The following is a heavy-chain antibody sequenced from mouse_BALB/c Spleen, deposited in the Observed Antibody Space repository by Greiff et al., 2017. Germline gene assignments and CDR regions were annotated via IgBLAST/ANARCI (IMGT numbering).Heavy chain of an antibody. CDR1: GFAFSSYD. J-gene: IGHJ3*01. Sequence: EVKLVESGGGLVKPGGSLKLSCAASGFAFSSYDMSWVRQTPGKRLEWVAYISSGGGSTYYPDTVKGRFTFSRDNAKNTLYLQMSSLKSEDTAMYYCARHGGYRNFAYWGQGTLVTVSA. V-gene: IGHV5-12-1*01. CDR3: ARHGGYRNFAY. CDR2: ISSGGGST. D-gene: IGHD2-5*01.